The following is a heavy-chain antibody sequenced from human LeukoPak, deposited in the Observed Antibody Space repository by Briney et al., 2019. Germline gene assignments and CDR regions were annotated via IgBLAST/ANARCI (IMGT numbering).Heavy chain of an antibody. D-gene: IGHD6-13*01. CDR3: ARGVGPTGYSSSWYEGDY. CDR1: GFTFSSYA. J-gene: IGHJ4*02. V-gene: IGHV3-30*04. Sequence: TGGSLRLSCAASGFTFSSYAMHWVRQAPGKGLEWVALISYDGSNEYRADSVKGRFTISRDNSKNTLYLQMNSLRAEDTAVYYCARGVGPTGYSSSWYEGDYWGQGTLVTVSS. CDR2: ISYDGSNE.